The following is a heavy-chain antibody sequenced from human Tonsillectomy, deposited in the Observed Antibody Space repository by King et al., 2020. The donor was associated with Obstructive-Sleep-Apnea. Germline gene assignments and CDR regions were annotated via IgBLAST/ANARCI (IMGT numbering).Heavy chain of an antibody. J-gene: IGHJ4*02. CDR1: GFTFDDNA. D-gene: IGHD1-26*01. V-gene: IGHV3-9*01. CDR3: AKDNSGGLDY. CDR2: ITWNSATI. Sequence: VQLVESGGGLVQPGRSRRLSFAASGFTFDDNAMHWSRQAPGGGWEGVSGITWNSATIAYPDSVKGRFTISRDNAKNSLYLQMNSLKADDTALYYCAKDNSGGLDYWGQGTLVTVSS.